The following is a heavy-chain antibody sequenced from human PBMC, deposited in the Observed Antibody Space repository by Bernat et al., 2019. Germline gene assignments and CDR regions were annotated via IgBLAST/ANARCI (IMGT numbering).Heavy chain of an antibody. CDR2: INPSGGST. Sequence: QVQLVQSGAEVKKPGASVKVSCKASGYTFTSYYMHWVRQAPGQGLEWMGIINPSGGSTSYAQKFQGRVTMTRDTSTSTVYMELSSLRSEDTAVYYCARGDRHSSGYYRIFDYWGQGTLVTVSS. J-gene: IGHJ4*02. V-gene: IGHV1-46*01. D-gene: IGHD3-22*01. CDR1: GYTFTSYY. CDR3: ARGDRHSSGYYRIFDY.